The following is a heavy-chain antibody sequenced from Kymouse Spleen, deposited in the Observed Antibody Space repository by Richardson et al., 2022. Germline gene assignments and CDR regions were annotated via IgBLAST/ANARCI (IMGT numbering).Heavy chain of an antibody. D-gene: IGHD6-19*01. Sequence: EVQLVESGGGLVQPGGSLKLSCAASGFTFSGSAMHWVRQASGKGLEWVGRIRSKANSYATAYAASVKGRFTISRDDSKNTAYLQMNSLKTEDTAVYYCTSLPVAGVFDYWGQGTLVTVSS. CDR2: IRSKANSYAT. CDR3: TSLPVAGVFDY. J-gene: IGHJ4*02. V-gene: IGHV3-73*02. CDR1: GFTFSGSA.